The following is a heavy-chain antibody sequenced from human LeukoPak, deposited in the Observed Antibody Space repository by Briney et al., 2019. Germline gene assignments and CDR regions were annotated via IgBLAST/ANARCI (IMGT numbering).Heavy chain of an antibody. V-gene: IGHV3-23*01. J-gene: IGHJ6*02. CDR3: AKAVRYCSGGSCYELDYYYGMDV. D-gene: IGHD2-15*01. Sequence: GGSLRLSCAASGFTFSSYAMSWVRQAPGKGLEWVSAISGSGGSTYYADSVKGRFTISRDNSKNTLYLQMNSLRAEDTAVYYCAKAVRYCSGGSCYELDYYYGMDVWGQGTTVTVFS. CDR1: GFTFSSYA. CDR2: ISGSGGST.